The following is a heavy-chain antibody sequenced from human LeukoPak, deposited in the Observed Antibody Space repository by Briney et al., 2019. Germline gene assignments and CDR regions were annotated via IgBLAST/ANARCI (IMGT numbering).Heavy chain of an antibody. Sequence: PGGSLRLSCAASGFTFTSYTMNWVRQAPGKGLEWVSYITGSSSTIYYADSVKGRFTISRDNAKNSLYLQMKSLRAEDTAVYYCARDRNTGDGYNNWGQGTLVTVSS. D-gene: IGHD5-24*01. CDR1: GFTFTSYT. CDR2: ITGSSSTI. J-gene: IGHJ4*02. CDR3: ARDRNTGDGYNN. V-gene: IGHV3-48*01.